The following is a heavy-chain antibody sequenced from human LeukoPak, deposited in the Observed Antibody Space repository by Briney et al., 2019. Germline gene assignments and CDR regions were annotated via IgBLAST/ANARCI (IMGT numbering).Heavy chain of an antibody. J-gene: IGHJ6*02. D-gene: IGHD1-26*01. Sequence: ASVKVSCKASGYTFTSYAMHWVRQAPGQRLEWMGWINAGNGNTKYSQKFQGRVTITRDTSASTAYMELSSLRSEDTAVYYCAGSSGSYPHLDGMDVWGQGTTVTVSS. V-gene: IGHV1-3*01. CDR3: AGSSGSYPHLDGMDV. CDR1: GYTFTSYA. CDR2: INAGNGNT.